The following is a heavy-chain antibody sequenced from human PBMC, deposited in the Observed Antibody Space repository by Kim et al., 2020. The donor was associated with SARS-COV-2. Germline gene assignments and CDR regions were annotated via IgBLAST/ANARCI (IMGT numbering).Heavy chain of an antibody. CDR1: GFTFRNYW. V-gene: IGHV3-7*01. Sequence: GGSLRLSCAASGFTFRNYWMTWVRQTPERGLEWVATMKHDGGERQYVDSVKGRFTLSRENTKNSLYLQMNSLKAEDTAIYYCARLGYSTSSYFGMDVWGQGTTVTVSS. CDR3: ARLGYSTSSYFGMDV. D-gene: IGHD6-6*01. CDR2: MKHDGGER. J-gene: IGHJ6*02.